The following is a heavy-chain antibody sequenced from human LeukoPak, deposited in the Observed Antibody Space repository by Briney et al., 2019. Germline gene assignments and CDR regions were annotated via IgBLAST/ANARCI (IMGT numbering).Heavy chain of an antibody. V-gene: IGHV4-34*01. Sequence: SETLSLTCAVYGGSFSGHYWTWIRQPPGKGLEWIGEINHSGSTNYNPSLKSRVTISVDTSKNQFSLKLSSVTAADTAVYYCARRGRRDFWSGYSDYWGQGTLVTVSS. CDR2: INHSGST. D-gene: IGHD3-3*01. CDR1: GGSFSGHY. J-gene: IGHJ4*02. CDR3: ARRGRRDFWSGYSDY.